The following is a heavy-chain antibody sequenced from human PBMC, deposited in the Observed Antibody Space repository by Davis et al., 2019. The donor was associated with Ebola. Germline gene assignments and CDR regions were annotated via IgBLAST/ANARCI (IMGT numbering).Heavy chain of an antibody. CDR2: IYHSGST. Sequence: MPSETLSLTCAVSGGSISSSNWWRWVRQPPGKGLEWIGEIYHSGSTNYNPSLKSRVTISVDKSKNQFSLKLSSVTAADTAVYYCARDRDSGSYGGLDYWGQGTLVTVSS. CDR3: ARDRDSGSYGGLDY. D-gene: IGHD1-26*01. J-gene: IGHJ4*02. V-gene: IGHV4-4*02. CDR1: GGSISSSNW.